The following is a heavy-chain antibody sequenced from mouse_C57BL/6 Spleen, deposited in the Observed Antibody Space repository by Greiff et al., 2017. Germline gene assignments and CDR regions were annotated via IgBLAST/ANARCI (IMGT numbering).Heavy chain of an antibody. V-gene: IGHV5-6*02. Sequence: EVKLVESGGDLVKPGGSLKLSCAASGFTFSSYGMSWVRQTPDKRLEWVATISSGGSYTYYPDSVKGRFTISGDNAKNTLYLQMSSLKSEDTAMYYGGRQGDYDEDAMDDWGQGTSVTVAS. CDR2: ISSGGSYT. CDR1: GFTFSSYG. J-gene: IGHJ4*01. CDR3: GRQGDYDEDAMDD. D-gene: IGHD2-4*01.